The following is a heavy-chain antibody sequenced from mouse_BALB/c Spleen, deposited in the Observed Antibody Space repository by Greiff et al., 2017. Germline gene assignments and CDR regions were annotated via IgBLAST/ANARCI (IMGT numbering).Heavy chain of an antibody. D-gene: IGHD3-3*01. J-gene: IGHJ3*01. CDR3: AREGDHEAY. CDR1: GFTFSSYA. Sequence: EVKVVESGGGLVKPGGSLKLSCAASGFTFSSYAMSWVRQSPEKRLEWVAEISSGGSYTYYPDTVTGRFTISRDNAKNTLYLEMSSLRSEDTAMYYCAREGDHEAYWGQGTLVTVSA. V-gene: IGHV5-9-4*01. CDR2: ISSGGSYT.